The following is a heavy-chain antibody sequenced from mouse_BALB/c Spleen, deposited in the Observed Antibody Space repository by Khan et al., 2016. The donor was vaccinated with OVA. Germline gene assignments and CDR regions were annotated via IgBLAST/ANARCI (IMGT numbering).Heavy chain of an antibody. CDR1: GDSITSGY. Sequence: VPLVASGPSLVKPSQTLSLTCSVTGDSITSGYWCWIRKFPGNKLEYMGYILYSGSTYYNPSLKSRISLTRHTSQNQYYLQLNSVTTEDTATYYCARSTYRYAFAYWGQGTLVTVSA. CDR3: ARSTYRYAFAY. J-gene: IGHJ3*01. D-gene: IGHD2-14*01. V-gene: IGHV3-8*02. CDR2: ILYSGST.